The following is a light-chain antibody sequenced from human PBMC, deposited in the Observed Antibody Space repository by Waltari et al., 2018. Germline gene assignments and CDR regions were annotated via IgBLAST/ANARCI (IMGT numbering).Light chain of an antibody. V-gene: IGKV1-5*03. CDR1: QSISNW. J-gene: IGKJ2*01. CDR2: KAS. CDR3: QQYYTYPYT. Sequence: DIQMTQSPSTLSASVGDKVTITCRASQSISNWLAWYQQKPGKAPKLLIYKASSLESGVPLRSSGSGSGTEFTLSISTLQPDDFATYLCQQYYTYPYTFGQGTKLEIK.